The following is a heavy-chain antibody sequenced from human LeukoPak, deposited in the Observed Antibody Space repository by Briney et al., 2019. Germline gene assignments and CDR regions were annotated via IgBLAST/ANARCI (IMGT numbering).Heavy chain of an antibody. J-gene: IGHJ6*02. CDR3: ARAQYYYGMDV. Sequence: GGSLRLSCAASGFTFSDYYMSWIRPAPGKGLEWVSYISSSGSTIYYADSVKGRFTISRDNAKNSLYLQMDSLRAEDTAVYYCARAQYYYGMDVWGQGTTVTVSS. V-gene: IGHV3-11*01. CDR1: GFTFSDYY. CDR2: ISSSGSTI.